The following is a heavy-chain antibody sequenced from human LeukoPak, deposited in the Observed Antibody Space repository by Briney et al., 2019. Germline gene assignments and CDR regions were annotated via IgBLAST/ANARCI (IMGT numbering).Heavy chain of an antibody. CDR1: GCSFSSYY. CDR3: SGSYYYDSSSIDY. CDR2: IYYCGST. V-gene: IGHV4-59*01. J-gene: IGHJ4*02. D-gene: IGHD3-22*01. Sequence: SETLSLSCTVSGCSFSSYYWSWIRQPPGKGLECVGHIYYCGSTKYNAYPKSRVTISVGTSKNQFFYKQGHSTGADTAVVYCSGSYYYDSSSIDYWGQGTLVTVSS.